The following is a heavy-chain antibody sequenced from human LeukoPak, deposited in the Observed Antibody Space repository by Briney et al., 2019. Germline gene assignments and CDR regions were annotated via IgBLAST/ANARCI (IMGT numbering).Heavy chain of an antibody. D-gene: IGHD3-3*01. J-gene: IGHJ3*02. Sequence: GGSLRLSCAASGFTFSSYWMSWVRQAPGKGLEWVANIKQDGSEKYYVDSVKGRFTISRDNAKNSLYLQMNSLRAEDTAMYYCARLRSGYYRAFDIWGQGTMVTVSS. CDR1: GFTFSSYW. CDR2: IKQDGSEK. CDR3: ARLRSGYYRAFDI. V-gene: IGHV3-7*01.